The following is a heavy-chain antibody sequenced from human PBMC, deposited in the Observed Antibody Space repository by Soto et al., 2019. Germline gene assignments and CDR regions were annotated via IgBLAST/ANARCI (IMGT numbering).Heavy chain of an antibody. CDR1: GYTFTSYD. J-gene: IGHJ4*02. CDR3: ARGYKGSGSTCYSGY. V-gene: IGHV1-2*02. D-gene: IGHD2-15*01. CDR2: INANSGGT. Sequence: ASVKVSCKASGYTFTSYDMHWVRQAPGQGLEWMGWINANSGGTNYAQKFQGRVTMTRDTSISTAYMELSRLRSDDTAVYYCARGYKGSGSTCYSGYWGQGTLVTVSS.